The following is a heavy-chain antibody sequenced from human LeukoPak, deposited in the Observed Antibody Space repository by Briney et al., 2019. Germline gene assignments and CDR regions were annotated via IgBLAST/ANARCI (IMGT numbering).Heavy chain of an antibody. Sequence: SVKVSCKASGGTFSSYAISWVRQAPGQGLEWMGRIIPILGIANYAQKFQGRVTITADKSTSTAYMELSSLRSEDTAVYYCARNPSNTAPFDYWGQGTLVTVSS. J-gene: IGHJ4*02. D-gene: IGHD5-18*01. V-gene: IGHV1-69*04. CDR3: ARNPSNTAPFDY. CDR1: GGTFSSYA. CDR2: IIPILGIA.